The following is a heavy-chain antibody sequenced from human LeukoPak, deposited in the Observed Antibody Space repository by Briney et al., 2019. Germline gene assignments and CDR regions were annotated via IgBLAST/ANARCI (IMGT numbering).Heavy chain of an antibody. D-gene: IGHD3-9*01. J-gene: IGHJ4*02. CDR1: GYTFTGNY. CDR3: ARDREYDVLTGDG. Sequence: ASVKVSCRACGYTFTGNYIHWVRQAPGQGLEWMGRINPNSGGTTYAQRFQGRVTMTRDTSISTAFMELTRLRPDDTAMYYCARDREYDVLTGDGWGQGTLVTVSS. V-gene: IGHV1-2*06. CDR2: INPNSGGT.